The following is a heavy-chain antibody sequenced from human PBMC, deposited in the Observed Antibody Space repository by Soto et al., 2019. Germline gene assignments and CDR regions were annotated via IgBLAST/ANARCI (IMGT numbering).Heavy chain of an antibody. CDR1: GFPFRSYS. Sequence: EVQLVGSGGGLAKPGGPLRLSWAAPGFPFRSYSRNWVRQAPGRGLEWVSSISSSSSYIYYADSVKGRFTISRDNAKNSLYLQMNSLRAEDTAVYYCARDDIVVVPAAHDYWGQGTLVTVSS. V-gene: IGHV3-21*01. D-gene: IGHD2-2*01. CDR3: ARDDIVVVPAAHDY. J-gene: IGHJ4*02. CDR2: ISSSSSYI.